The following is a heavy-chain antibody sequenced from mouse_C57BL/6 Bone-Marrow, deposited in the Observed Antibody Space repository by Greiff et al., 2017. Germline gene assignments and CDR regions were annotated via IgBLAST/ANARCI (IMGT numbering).Heavy chain of an antibody. Sequence: VKLVASGPGLVQPSQSLSITCTVSGFSLTSYGVHWVRQSPGQGLAWLGVIWSGGSTDYNAAFISRLSISTANSKSQVFFKMNRLQSDDTAIYYGARKGYGNYPNYYAMDYWGQGTSGTVSS. CDR3: ARKGYGNYPNYYAMDY. D-gene: IGHD2-10*02. CDR1: GFSLTSYG. V-gene: IGHV2-2*01. J-gene: IGHJ4*01. CDR2: IWSGGST.